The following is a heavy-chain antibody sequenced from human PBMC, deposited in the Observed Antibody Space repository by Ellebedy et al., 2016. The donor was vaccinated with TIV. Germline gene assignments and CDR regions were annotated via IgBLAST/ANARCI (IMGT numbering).Heavy chain of an antibody. CDR1: GGSLTSYY. J-gene: IGHJ4*02. CDR3: ARLLSVAAPFDY. V-gene: IGHV3-11*04. Sequence: LSLTCTVSGGSLTSYYWSWIRQPPGKGLEWLSYISSSGNNVYYADSVRGRFTISRDNAKNSMFLQMGSLRVEDTAIYYCARLLSVAAPFDYWGQGVLVSVAS. D-gene: IGHD6-6*01. CDR2: ISSSGNNV.